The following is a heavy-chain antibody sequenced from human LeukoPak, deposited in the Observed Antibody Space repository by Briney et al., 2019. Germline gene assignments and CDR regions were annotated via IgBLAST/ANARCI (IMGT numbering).Heavy chain of an antibody. D-gene: IGHD3-10*01. V-gene: IGHV3-33*01. CDR1: GLTFSKNG. CDR2: IWYDGSKK. J-gene: IGHJ4*02. Sequence: GGSLRLSCEVSGLTFSKNGMHWVRQAPGKGLEGVAVIWYDGSKKFYADSVKGRFTISRDNSKNTLYLQMNSLRVEDSAVYYCARMQEGGEFDYWGQGTLVTVSS. CDR3: ARMQEGGEFDY.